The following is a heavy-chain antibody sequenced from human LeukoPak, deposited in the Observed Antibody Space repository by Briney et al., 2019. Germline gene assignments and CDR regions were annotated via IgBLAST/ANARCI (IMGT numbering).Heavy chain of an antibody. CDR2: INSDGSSI. CDR1: GFVFSNNW. D-gene: IGHD3-10*01. V-gene: IGHV3-74*01. Sequence: PGGSLRLSCAASGFVFSNNWMYWVRQAPGRGLVWVSRINSDGSSIAYADSVKGRFTISRDNSKKTVYLQMNSLRVEDTAVYYCAKDSKVRGVFNGFDYWGQGSLVTVSS. CDR3: AKDSKVRGVFNGFDY. J-gene: IGHJ4*02.